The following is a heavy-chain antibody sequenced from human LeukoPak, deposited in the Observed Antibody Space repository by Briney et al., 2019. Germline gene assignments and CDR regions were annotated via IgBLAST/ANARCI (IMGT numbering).Heavy chain of an antibody. J-gene: IGHJ5*02. CDR1: GYTFTGYY. CDR3: ARSLIGDFWSGYLSEYNWFDP. Sequence: GASVKVSCKASGYTFTGYYMHWVRQAPGQGLEWMGWINPNSGGTNYAQKFQGRVTMTRDTSISTAYMELSRLRSDDTAVYYCARSLIGDFWSGYLSEYNWFDPWGQGTLVTVSS. D-gene: IGHD3-3*01. CDR2: INPNSGGT. V-gene: IGHV1-2*02.